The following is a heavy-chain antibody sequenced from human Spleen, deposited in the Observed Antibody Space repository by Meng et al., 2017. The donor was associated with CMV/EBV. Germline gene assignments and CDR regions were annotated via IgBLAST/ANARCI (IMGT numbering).Heavy chain of an antibody. CDR1: GYSFTNYW. CDR2: IYPGESDI. CDR3: TRGTETEELDY. Sequence: SCNGSGYSFTNYWIGWVRQMPGRGLEWVGIIYPGESDIRYSLSFQDQVTISADKSISTAYLQWHSLKASDSAMYYCTRGTETEELDYWGPGTLVTVSS. J-gene: IGHJ4*02. D-gene: IGHD3/OR15-3a*01. V-gene: IGHV5-51*01.